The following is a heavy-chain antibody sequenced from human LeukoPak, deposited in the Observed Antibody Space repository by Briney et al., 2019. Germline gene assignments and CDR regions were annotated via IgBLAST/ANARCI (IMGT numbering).Heavy chain of an antibody. CDR2: IKQDGSEK. CDR3: ARANWGYYYYYYMDV. V-gene: IGHV3-7*04. J-gene: IGHJ6*03. CDR1: GFTFSSYW. Sequence: PGGSLRLSCAASGFTFSSYWMSWVRQAPGKGLEGVANIKQDGSEKYYVDSVKGRFTISRDNAKNSLYLQMNSLRAEDTAVYYCARANWGYYYYYYMDVWGKGTTVTVSS. D-gene: IGHD7-27*01.